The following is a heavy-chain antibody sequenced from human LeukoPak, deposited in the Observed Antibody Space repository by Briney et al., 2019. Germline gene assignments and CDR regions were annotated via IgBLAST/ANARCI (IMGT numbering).Heavy chain of an antibody. CDR2: ISSTGGST. J-gene: IGHJ6*02. V-gene: IGHV3-64*01. CDR3: ARGSGTHYYHYSMDV. Sequence: GGSLRLSCAASGFTFDNYALHWVRQAPGKGLEYVSGISSTGGSTTFANTVKDRFTISRDNSKNTLYLQMGSLRAEDMAVYYCARGSGTHYYHYSMDVWGQGTTVTVSS. CDR1: GFTFDNYA. D-gene: IGHD3-10*01.